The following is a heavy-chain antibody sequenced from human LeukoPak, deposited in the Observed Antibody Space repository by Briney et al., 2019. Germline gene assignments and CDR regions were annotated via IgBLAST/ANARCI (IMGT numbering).Heavy chain of an antibody. J-gene: IGHJ3*02. D-gene: IGHD1-26*01. CDR2: TKADGSEK. CDR3: ARHKSSFPDDAFDI. CDR1: GFIFNSYW. V-gene: IGHV3-7*01. Sequence: GGSLRLSCAASGFIFNSYWMSWVRQAPGKGLEWVANTKADGSEKYYVDSVRGRFTISRDNAKNSVYLQMNSLRAEDTSVYYCARHKSSFPDDAFDIWGQGTMVTVSS.